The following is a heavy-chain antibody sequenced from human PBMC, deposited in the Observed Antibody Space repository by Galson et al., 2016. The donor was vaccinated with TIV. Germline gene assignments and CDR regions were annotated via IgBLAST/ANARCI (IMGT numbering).Heavy chain of an antibody. J-gene: IGHJ4*02. D-gene: IGHD1-7*01. CDR1: GGSIGSDGYY. CDR2: IYDSGSA. V-gene: IGHV4-31*03. Sequence: TLSLTCTVSGGSIGSDGYYWSWIRQHPGKGLEWIGNIYDSGSAYYNPSLRSRVTVSLDTSNNQFFLKLSSVTAADTAVYYCTREIAGTTVHSWGQGALVTVSS. CDR3: TREIAGTTVHS.